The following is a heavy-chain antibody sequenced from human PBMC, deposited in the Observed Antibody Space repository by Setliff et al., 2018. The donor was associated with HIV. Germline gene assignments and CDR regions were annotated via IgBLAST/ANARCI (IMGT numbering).Heavy chain of an antibody. Sequence: PSETLSLTCTVSGGSTSTSGYYWGWIRQPPGKGREWIGSIYSSGSTYYNPSLKSRVTISVDTSKNQFSLKLSSVTAADTAVYYCAREVGYYDSSGYYDYWGQGTLVTVSS. J-gene: IGHJ4*02. CDR1: GGSTSTSGYY. CDR2: IYSSGST. D-gene: IGHD3-22*01. CDR3: AREVGYYDSSGYYDY. V-gene: IGHV4-39*07.